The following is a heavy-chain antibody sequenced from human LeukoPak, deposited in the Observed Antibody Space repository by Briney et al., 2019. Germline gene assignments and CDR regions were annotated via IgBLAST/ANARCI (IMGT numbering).Heavy chain of an antibody. CDR3: AKDGGEYNYGYSDFDY. J-gene: IGHJ4*02. Sequence: TGGSLRLSCAAPGFTFNNYAMSWVRQAPGKGLEWVSAISGSGGSTYYADSVKGRFTISRDNSKNTLYLQMNSLRAEDTAVYYCAKDGGEYNYGYSDFDYWGQGTLVTVSS. D-gene: IGHD5-18*01. CDR2: ISGSGGST. V-gene: IGHV3-23*01. CDR1: GFTFNNYA.